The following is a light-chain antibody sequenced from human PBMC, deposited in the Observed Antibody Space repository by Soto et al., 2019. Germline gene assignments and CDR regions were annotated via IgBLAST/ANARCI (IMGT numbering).Light chain of an antibody. CDR2: WAS. J-gene: IGKJ1*01. CDR3: QHYYSIPWT. Sequence: DIQMTQSPSTLSASVGDRVTITCRASQSISSWLAWYQQKPGQPPKLLIYWASARESGVPDRFSGSGSGTDFTLTISSLQAEDVAVYYCQHYYSIPWTFGQGTK. CDR1: QSISSW. V-gene: IGKV4-1*01.